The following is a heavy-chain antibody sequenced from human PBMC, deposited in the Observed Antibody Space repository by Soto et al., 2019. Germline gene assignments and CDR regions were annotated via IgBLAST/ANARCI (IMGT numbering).Heavy chain of an antibody. CDR2: ISWNSGDV. Sequence: EVQLVESGGGLVQPGRSLRLSCAASGFMFDDFAMHWVRQAPGKGLEWVSGISWNSGDVAYADSVKGRFTISRDNAKHSGYLHLNSLRPEDTALYYCAKAPNVVTHWFDPWGQGTLVTVSS. CDR1: GFMFDDFA. J-gene: IGHJ5*02. D-gene: IGHD3-22*01. V-gene: IGHV3-9*01. CDR3: AKAPNVVTHWFDP.